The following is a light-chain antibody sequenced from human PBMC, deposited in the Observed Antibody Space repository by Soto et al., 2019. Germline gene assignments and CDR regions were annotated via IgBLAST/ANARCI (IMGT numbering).Light chain of an antibody. V-gene: IGKV1-33*01. J-gene: IGKJ4*01. CDR1: QDISTY. CDR2: DAS. Sequence: DIQMTQSPSSLSASVGDRVTITCQASQDISTYLNWYQLKPGKAPKFLIHDASNLQTGVPSRFSGSGSGTDFSFTISSLQPEDIATYYCQQYDNLPLTFGGGTKVEIK. CDR3: QQYDNLPLT.